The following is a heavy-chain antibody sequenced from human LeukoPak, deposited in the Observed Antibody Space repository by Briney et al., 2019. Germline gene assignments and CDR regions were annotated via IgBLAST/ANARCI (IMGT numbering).Heavy chain of an antibody. D-gene: IGHD6-13*01. CDR1: GFTFSDYY. J-gene: IGHJ4*02. Sequence: GGSLTLSCAASGFTFSDYYMIWIRQAPGEGLEWVSYISSSGGYTNHADSVKGRFTISRDNAKNSLYLQMNSLRAEDTAVYYCARADSTSWFDYWGQGTQVTVSS. CDR3: ARADSTSWFDY. CDR2: ISSSGGYT. V-gene: IGHV3-11*05.